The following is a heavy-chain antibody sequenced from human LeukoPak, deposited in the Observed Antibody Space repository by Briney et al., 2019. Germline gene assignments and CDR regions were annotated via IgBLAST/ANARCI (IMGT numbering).Heavy chain of an antibody. J-gene: IGHJ6*02. V-gene: IGHV1-46*01. CDR3: ARGVVVPAADYYYGMDV. D-gene: IGHD2-2*01. CDR2: INPSGGST. CDR1: GYTFTSYY. Sequence: ASVKVSCKASGYTFTSYYMHWVRQAPGQGLEWMGIINPSGGSTSYAQKFQGRVTMTRDTSTSTVYMGLSSLRSEDTAVYYCARGVVVPAADYYYGMDVWGQGTTVTVSS.